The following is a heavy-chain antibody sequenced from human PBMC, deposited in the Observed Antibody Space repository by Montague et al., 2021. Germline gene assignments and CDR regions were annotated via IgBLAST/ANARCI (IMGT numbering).Heavy chain of an antibody. CDR3: ARRSSTWPLYYFDY. J-gene: IGHJ4*02. CDR2: IFPDDSDT. Sequence: QSGAEVKKPGESLRISCKASGYSFAPDWIGWVRQMPGKGLEWMGXIFPDDSDTKYSPSFQGQVNISADKSISTAYLQWTSLKASDSAMYYCARRSSTWPLYYFDYWGQGTLVIVSS. V-gene: IGHV5-51*01. D-gene: IGHD6-13*01. CDR1: GYSFAPDW.